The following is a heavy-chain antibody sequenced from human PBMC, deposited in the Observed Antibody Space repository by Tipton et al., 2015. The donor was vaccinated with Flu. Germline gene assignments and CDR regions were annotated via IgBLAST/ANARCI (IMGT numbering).Heavy chain of an antibody. CDR1: SGFISSSTYY. Sequence: TLSLTCTVSSGFISSSTYYWVWIRQPPGKGLEWIGTTYYSGTTYYNQSLESRVTVSRDTFKDQFSLRLTSVTAADTAVYYCARVSKVVVYGMGVWGQVTTVTVSS. V-gene: IGHV4-39*07. CDR3: ARVSKVVVYGMGV. CDR2: TYYSGTT. J-gene: IGHJ6*02. D-gene: IGHD2-15*01.